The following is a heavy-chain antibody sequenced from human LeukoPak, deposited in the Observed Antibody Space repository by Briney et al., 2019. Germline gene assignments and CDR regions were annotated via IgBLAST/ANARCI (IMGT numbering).Heavy chain of an antibody. Sequence: GGSLRLSCAASGFTFSTFAMIWVRQPPGKGLEWVSSIFASGGEIHYADSVRGRFTISRDNSKSTLSLQMNSLRAEDTAIYYCAKPDSYGEFWGYYFDYWGQGTLVTVSS. CDR2: IFASGGEI. CDR3: AKPDSYGEFWGYYFDY. CDR1: GFTFSTFA. D-gene: IGHD4-17*01. V-gene: IGHV3-23*01. J-gene: IGHJ4*02.